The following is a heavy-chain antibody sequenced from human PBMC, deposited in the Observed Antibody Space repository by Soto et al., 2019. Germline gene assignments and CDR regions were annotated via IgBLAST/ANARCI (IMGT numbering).Heavy chain of an antibody. J-gene: IGHJ6*02. CDR3: ARDRSPGMDV. CDR2: IIPIFGTA. Sequence: GASVKVSCKASGGTFSSYAISWVRQAPGQGLEWMGGIIPIFGTANYAQKFQGRVTITADESTSTAYMELSSLRSEDTAVYYCARDRSPGMDVWGQGTTVTVSS. V-gene: IGHV1-69*13. CDR1: GGTFSSYA.